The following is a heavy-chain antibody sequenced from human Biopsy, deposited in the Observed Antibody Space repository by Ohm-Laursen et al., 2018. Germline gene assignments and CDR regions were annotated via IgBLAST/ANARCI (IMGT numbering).Heavy chain of an antibody. CDR2: FYGSGNT. J-gene: IGHJ4*02. Sequence: SETLSLTCTVSGDSLSSHYWSWIRQPPGKGLEWLGYFYGSGNTYYNPSLKSRVTISVDPSKNQFSLKLNPVTPADTAVYYCAKGITVYGVVLPYYFDDWGQGTLVTVSS. CDR3: AKGITVYGVVLPYYFDD. V-gene: IGHV4-59*11. CDR1: GDSLSSHY. D-gene: IGHD3-3*01.